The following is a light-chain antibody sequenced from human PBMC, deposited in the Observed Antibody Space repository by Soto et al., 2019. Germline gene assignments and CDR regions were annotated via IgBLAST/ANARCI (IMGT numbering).Light chain of an antibody. CDR3: QQYHAYSWT. Sequence: DVQMTQSPSTLSASVGDTVTITCRASQTISSWLAWYQQKPGKAPKLLIYKASTLKSGVPSRFSGSGSGTEFTLTIISLQPDDFATYYCQQYHAYSWTFGQGTKVDIK. J-gene: IGKJ1*01. V-gene: IGKV1-5*03. CDR2: KAS. CDR1: QTISSW.